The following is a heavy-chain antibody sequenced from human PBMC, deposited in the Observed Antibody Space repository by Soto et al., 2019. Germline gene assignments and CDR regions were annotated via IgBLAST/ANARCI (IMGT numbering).Heavy chain of an antibody. Sequence: QVQLQESGPGLVKPSETLSLTCTVSGGSISSYYWSWIRQPPGKGLEWIGYFYYGGSTNYNPSLKGRVTLSIDTSKNQFSLNLFSVTAADTAVYYCAGGFSSVVFDVWGQGTMVTVSS. D-gene: IGHD6-19*01. CDR3: AGGFSSVVFDV. J-gene: IGHJ3*01. V-gene: IGHV4-59*01. CDR2: FYYGGST. CDR1: GGSISSYY.